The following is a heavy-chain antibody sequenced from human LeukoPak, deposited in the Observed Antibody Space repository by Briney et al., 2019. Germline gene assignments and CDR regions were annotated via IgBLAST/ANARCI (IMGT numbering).Heavy chain of an antibody. D-gene: IGHD5-12*01. J-gene: IGHJ4*02. CDR2: IYYSGST. CDR3: ARARWLRRTGFDY. Sequence: SETLSLTCTVSGGSISSYYWSWIRLPPGKGLEWIGYIYYSGSTNYNPSLKSRVTISVDTSKNQFSLKLSSVTAADTAVYYCARARWLRRTGFDYWGRGTLVTVSS. CDR1: GGSISSYY. V-gene: IGHV4-59*01.